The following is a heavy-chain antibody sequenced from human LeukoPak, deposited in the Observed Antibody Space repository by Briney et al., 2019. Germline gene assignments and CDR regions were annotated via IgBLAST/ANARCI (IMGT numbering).Heavy chain of an antibody. CDR3: TKGGQSSSMFWIY. D-gene: IGHD6-6*01. Sequence: GGSLRLSCAASGFSFSDYYTTWIRQTQGKGLEWVSQISSRGGSIYYADSVKGRFTISRDNAKDSLYLQMNSLRAEDTGVYYCTKGGQSSSMFWIYWGQGALVTVSS. J-gene: IGHJ4*02. V-gene: IGHV3-11*01. CDR2: ISSRGGSI. CDR1: GFSFSDYY.